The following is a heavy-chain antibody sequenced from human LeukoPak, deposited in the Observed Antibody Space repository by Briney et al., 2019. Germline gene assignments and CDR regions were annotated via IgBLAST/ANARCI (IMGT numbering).Heavy chain of an antibody. Sequence: KPSETLSLTCAVYGGSFSGYYWSWIRQPPGKGLEWIGEINHSGSTNYNPSLKSRVTISVDTSKNQFSLKLSSVTAADTAVYYCAGGRIMEAATYYYYYYYMDVWDKGTTVTVSS. CDR2: INHSGST. CDR3: AGGRIMEAATYYYYYYYMDV. D-gene: IGHD1-26*01. CDR1: GGSFSGYY. V-gene: IGHV4-34*01. J-gene: IGHJ6*03.